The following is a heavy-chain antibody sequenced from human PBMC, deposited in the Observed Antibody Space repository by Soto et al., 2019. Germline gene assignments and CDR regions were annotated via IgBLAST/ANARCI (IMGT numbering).Heavy chain of an antibody. Sequence: SETLSLTCAVSGGSISSSNWWSWVRQPPGKGLEWIGEMYHSGSTNHNPSLKSRVTISVDKSKNQFSLKLSSVTAADTAVYYCARAHCSGGSCYFSLDYWGQGTLVTVSS. CDR2: MYHSGST. J-gene: IGHJ4*02. V-gene: IGHV4-4*02. D-gene: IGHD2-15*01. CDR3: ARAHCSGGSCYFSLDY. CDR1: GGSISSSNW.